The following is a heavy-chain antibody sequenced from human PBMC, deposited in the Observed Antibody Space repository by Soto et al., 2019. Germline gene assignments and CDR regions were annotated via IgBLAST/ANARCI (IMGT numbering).Heavy chain of an antibody. J-gene: IGHJ3*02. CDR1: GGSISSYY. Sequence: SETLSLTCTVSGGSISSYYWSWIRQPPGKGLEWIGYIYYSGSTNYNPSLKSRVTISVDTSKNQFSLKLSSVTAADTAVYYCARVVRGVINAFDIWGQGTMVTVSS. CDR3: ARVVRGVINAFDI. D-gene: IGHD3-10*01. V-gene: IGHV4-59*01. CDR2: IYYSGST.